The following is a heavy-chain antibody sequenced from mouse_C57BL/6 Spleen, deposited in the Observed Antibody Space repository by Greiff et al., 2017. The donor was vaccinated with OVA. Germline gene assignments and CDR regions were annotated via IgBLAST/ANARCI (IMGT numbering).Heavy chain of an antibody. CDR3: TRTPYYYGSSFWYFDV. J-gene: IGHJ1*03. CDR2: IRNKANNHAT. V-gene: IGHV6-6*01. Sequence: EVKLEESGGGLVQPGGSMKLSCAASGFTFSDAWMDWVRQSPEQGLEWVAEIRNKANNHATYYAESVKGRFTISRDDSKSSVYLQMNSLRAEDTGIYYCTRTPYYYGSSFWYFDVWGTGTTVTVSS. CDR1: GFTFSDAW. D-gene: IGHD1-1*01.